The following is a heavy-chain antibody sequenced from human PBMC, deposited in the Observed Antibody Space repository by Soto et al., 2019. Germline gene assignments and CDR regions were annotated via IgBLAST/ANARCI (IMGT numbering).Heavy chain of an antibody. CDR1: GYTFTSYG. CDR2: ISAYNGNT. V-gene: IGHV1-18*01. J-gene: IGHJ4*02. Sequence: ASVKVSCKASGYTFTSYGISWGRQAPGQGLEWMGWISAYNGNTNYVQKLQGRVTMTTDTSTNTAYMELSSLRSDDTAVYYCARVGCDFCPNDYWGQGTLVTVSS. CDR3: ARVGCDFCPNDY. D-gene: IGHD3-3*01.